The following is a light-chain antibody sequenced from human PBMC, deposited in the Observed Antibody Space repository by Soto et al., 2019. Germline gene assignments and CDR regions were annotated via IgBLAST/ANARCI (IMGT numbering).Light chain of an antibody. CDR2: GAS. CDR3: QHIYTTPEIT. V-gene: IGKV1-39*01. Sequence: DIQMTQSPSSLSASVGDRVTITCRASQSISIYLNWYQLKPGKAPNLLMYGASYLKSGLPTRFSGSCSGTDFNLTIRSLQPVEFAIYYCQHIYTTPEITFGQSTRLEIK. CDR1: QSISIY. J-gene: IGKJ5*01.